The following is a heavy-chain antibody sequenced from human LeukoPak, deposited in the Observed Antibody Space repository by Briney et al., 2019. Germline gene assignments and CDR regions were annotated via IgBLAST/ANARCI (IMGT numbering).Heavy chain of an antibody. CDR1: GFIFSSYS. CDR3: ARGAYYYED. D-gene: IGHD3-22*01. J-gene: IGHJ4*02. CDR2: ISTAGSTI. Sequence: GGSLRLSCAASGFIFSSYSMNWVRQAPGKGLEWVSYISTAGSTIYYADSVKGRFTISRDNAKNSLYLQMNSLRAEDTAVYYCARGAYYYEDWGQGTLVTVSS. V-gene: IGHV3-48*01.